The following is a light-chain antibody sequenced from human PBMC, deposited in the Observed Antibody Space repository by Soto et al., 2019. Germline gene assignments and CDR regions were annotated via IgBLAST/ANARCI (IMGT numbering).Light chain of an antibody. CDR2: EGS. J-gene: IGLJ2*01. CDR3: CSYAGSSTSVV. CDR1: SSDVGSYNL. V-gene: IGLV2-23*01. Sequence: QSALTQPASVSGSPGQSITISCTGTSSDVGSYNLVSWYQQHPGKAPKRMIYEGSKRPSGVSNRFSGSKSGNTASLTISGFQAEDGADYYCCSYAGSSTSVVFGGGTTLAVL.